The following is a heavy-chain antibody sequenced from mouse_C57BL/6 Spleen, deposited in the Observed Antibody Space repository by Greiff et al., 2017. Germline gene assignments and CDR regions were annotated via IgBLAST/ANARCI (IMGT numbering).Heavy chain of an antibody. CDR1: GYTFTSYW. CDR3: ARIIYYYGSSPFDY. Sequence: VQLQQPGAELVKPGASVKMSCKASGYTFTSYWITWVKRRPGQGLEWIGDIYPGSGSTNYNEKFKSKATLTVDTSSSTAYMQLSSLTSEDSAVYYCARIIYYYGSSPFDYWGQGTTLTVSS. D-gene: IGHD1-1*01. CDR2: IYPGSGST. V-gene: IGHV1-55*01. J-gene: IGHJ2*01.